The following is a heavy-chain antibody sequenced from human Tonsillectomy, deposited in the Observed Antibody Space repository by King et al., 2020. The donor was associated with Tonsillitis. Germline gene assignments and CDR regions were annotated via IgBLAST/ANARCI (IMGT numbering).Heavy chain of an antibody. V-gene: IGHV4-59*01. Sequence: VQLQESGPGLVKPSETLSLTCTVSGGSISSYYWSWLRQPPGKGLEWIGYIYYSGSTNYNPSLKSRVTISVDTSKNQFSLKLGSVTAADTAVYYCARVGGSGWYGVDYWGQGTLVTVSS. CDR2: IYYSGST. D-gene: IGHD6-19*01. CDR1: GGSISSYY. CDR3: ARVGGSGWYGVDY. J-gene: IGHJ4*02.